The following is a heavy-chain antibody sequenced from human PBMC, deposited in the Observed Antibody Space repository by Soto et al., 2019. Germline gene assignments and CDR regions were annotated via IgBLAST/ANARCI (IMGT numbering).Heavy chain of an antibody. CDR2: ISSSGSYI. V-gene: IGHV3-21*01. D-gene: IGHD1-1*01. CDR1: GFTFMSYS. Sequence: GGSLRLSCTGSGFTFMSYSIHFVRHSPGKGLEWVSTISSSGSYIYQPDSLKGRFTISRDNAKDTVHLQVNSLRVEDTAMYYCARDVGDAYNPTLVYWGQGTQVTVSS. CDR3: ARDVGDAYNPTLVY. J-gene: IGHJ4*02.